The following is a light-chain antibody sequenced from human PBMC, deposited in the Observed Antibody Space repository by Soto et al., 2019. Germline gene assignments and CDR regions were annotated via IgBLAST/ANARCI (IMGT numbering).Light chain of an antibody. CDR1: QSFSSSY. J-gene: IGKJ4*01. V-gene: IGKV3-20*01. CDR2: GAS. Sequence: EIVLTQSPGTLSLSPGERATLSCRASQSFSSSYLAWYQQKPGQAPRLLFYGASSRATVIPDRFSGSGSGTDFTLTSSRLEPEDFEVYYCQQYGSSPLTFGGGTKVEIK. CDR3: QQYGSSPLT.